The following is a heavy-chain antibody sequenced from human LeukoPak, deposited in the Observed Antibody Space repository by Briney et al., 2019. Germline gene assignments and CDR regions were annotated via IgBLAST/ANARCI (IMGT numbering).Heavy chain of an antibody. CDR3: TRDLSDYGLYNWFDP. J-gene: IGHJ5*02. V-gene: IGHV3-49*04. CDR2: IRSKAYGGTT. CDR1: GFTFGDYA. D-gene: IGHD4-17*01. Sequence: GGSLRLSCTASGFTFGDYAMSWVRQAPGKGLEWVGFIRSKAYGGTTEYAASVKGRFTISRDDSKSIAYLQMNSLKTEDTAVYYCTRDLSDYGLYNWFDPWGQGTLVTVSS.